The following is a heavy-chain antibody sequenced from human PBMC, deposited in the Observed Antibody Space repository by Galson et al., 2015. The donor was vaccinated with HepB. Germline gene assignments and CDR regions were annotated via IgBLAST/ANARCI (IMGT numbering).Heavy chain of an antibody. J-gene: IGHJ4*02. V-gene: IGHV2-70*11. D-gene: IGHD3-10*01. CDR1: GFSLSTSGMC. CDR2: IDWDDDK. Sequence: PALVKPTQTLTLTCTFSGFSLSTSGMCVSWIRQPPGKALEWLARIDWDDDKYYSTSLKTRLAISKDTSKNQVVLTMTNMDPVDTATYYCARNNYGSESYYQDYWGQGTLVTVSS. CDR3: ARNNYGSESYYQDY.